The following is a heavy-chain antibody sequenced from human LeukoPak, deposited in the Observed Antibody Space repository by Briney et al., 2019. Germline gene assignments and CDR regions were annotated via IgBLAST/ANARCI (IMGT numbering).Heavy chain of an antibody. Sequence: GGSLRLSCAASGFTFSSYSMNWVRQAPGKGLEWVSSISSSSSYIYYADSVEGRFTISRDNAKNSLYLQMNSLRAEDTAVYYCARDRTPYDFWSGNWFDPWGQGTLVTVSS. V-gene: IGHV3-21*01. CDR3: ARDRTPYDFWSGNWFDP. D-gene: IGHD3-3*01. J-gene: IGHJ5*02. CDR1: GFTFSSYS. CDR2: ISSSSSYI.